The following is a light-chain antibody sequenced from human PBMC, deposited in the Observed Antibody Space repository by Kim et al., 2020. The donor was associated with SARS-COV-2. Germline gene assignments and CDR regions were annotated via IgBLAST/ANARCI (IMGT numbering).Light chain of an antibody. CDR3: QQRNSWPPA. Sequence: LSAGGRAPSCCEAHQDFSNYLGWYQQKPGQAPKLLIYGASNRATGVPARFSGSGSGTDFTLTISSLEPEDFAVYYCQQRNSWPPAFGGGTKVDIK. CDR1: QDFSNY. J-gene: IGKJ4*01. CDR2: GAS. V-gene: IGKV3-11*01.